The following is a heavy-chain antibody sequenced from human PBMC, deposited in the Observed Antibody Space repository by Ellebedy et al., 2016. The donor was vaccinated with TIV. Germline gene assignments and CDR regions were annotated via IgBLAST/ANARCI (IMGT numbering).Heavy chain of an antibody. V-gene: IGHV1-2*02. CDR1: GYTFTSYD. J-gene: IGHJ4*02. CDR2: INPYSGGT. CDR3: ARELRARNSYGSGY. D-gene: IGHD3-10*01. Sequence: ASVKVSXXASGYTFTSYDINWVRQATGQGLEWMGCINPYSGGTYYAQTSQGRIIMTRDSSRRTAYMEVISLSSDDTAVYYCARELRARNSYGSGYWGQGTLVTVSS.